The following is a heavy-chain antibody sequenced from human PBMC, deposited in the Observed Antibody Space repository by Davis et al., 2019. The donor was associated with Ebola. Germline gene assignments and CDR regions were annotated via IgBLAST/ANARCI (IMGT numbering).Heavy chain of an antibody. CDR1: GGSISSYY. CDR3: ARNYGDLDWYFDL. D-gene: IGHD4-17*01. Sequence: MPSETLSLTCTVSGGSISSYYWSWIRQPPGKGLEWIGYIYYSGSTNYNPSLKSRVTISVDKSKNQFSLKLSSVTAADTAVYYCARNYGDLDWYFDLWGRGTLVTVSS. V-gene: IGHV4-59*12. CDR2: IYYSGST. J-gene: IGHJ2*01.